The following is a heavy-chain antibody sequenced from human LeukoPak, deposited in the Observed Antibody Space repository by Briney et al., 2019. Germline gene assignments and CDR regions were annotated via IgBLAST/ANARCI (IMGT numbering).Heavy chain of an antibody. CDR3: AKDKYYYGSGGDFDY. V-gene: IGHV3-30*18. J-gene: IGHJ4*02. D-gene: IGHD3-10*01. CDR2: ISYDGSNQ. Sequence: PGRSLRLSCAASGFDFSYYGMHWVRQAPGKGLEWVALISYDGSNQYYADSVKGRFTISRDNSKNTVFLQMNSLRPEDTAVYYCAKDKYYYGSGGDFDYWGQGTLVTVSS. CDR1: GFDFSYYG.